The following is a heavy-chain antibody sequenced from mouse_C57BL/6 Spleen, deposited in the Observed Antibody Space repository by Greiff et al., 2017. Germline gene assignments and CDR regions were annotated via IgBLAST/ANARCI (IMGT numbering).Heavy chain of an antibody. J-gene: IGHJ2*01. CDR1: GYSFTGYF. CDR3: ARGVYYEDY. CDR2: INPYNGDT. V-gene: IGHV1-20*01. Sequence: DVQLQESGPELVKPGASVKISCKASGYSFTGYFMNWVMQSHGKSLEWIGRINPYNGDTFYNQKFKGKATLTVDKSSSTAHMELRSLTSEDSAVYYCARGVYYEDYWGQGTTLTVSS. D-gene: IGHD2-4*01.